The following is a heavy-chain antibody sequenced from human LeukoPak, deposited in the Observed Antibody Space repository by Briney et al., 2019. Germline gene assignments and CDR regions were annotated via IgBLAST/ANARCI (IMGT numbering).Heavy chain of an antibody. V-gene: IGHV1-69*05. CDR1: VGTFSSYA. J-gene: IGHJ4*02. CDR3: ASFGNWNYVDY. CDR2: IIPIFGTA. D-gene: IGHD1-20*01. Sequence: SVKVSCKPSVGTFSSYAISWVRQAPGQGLEWMEGIIPIFGTANYAQKFQGRVTITTDESTSTAYMELSSLRSEDTAVYYCASFGNWNYVDYWGQGTLVTVSS.